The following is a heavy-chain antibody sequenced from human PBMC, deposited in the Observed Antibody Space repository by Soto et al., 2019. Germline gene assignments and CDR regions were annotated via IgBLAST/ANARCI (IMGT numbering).Heavy chain of an antibody. CDR1: GFTFSSYG. V-gene: IGHV3-30*18. D-gene: IGHD6-6*01. CDR2: ISYDGSNK. Sequence: QMQLVESGGGVVQPGRSLRLSCAASGFTFSSYGMHWVRQAPGKGLEWVAVISYDGSNKYYADSVKGRFTISRDNCKNTLYLQMNSLRAEDTAVYYCAKDLESSSLSWSYGMDVWGQGTTVTVSS. J-gene: IGHJ6*02. CDR3: AKDLESSSLSWSYGMDV.